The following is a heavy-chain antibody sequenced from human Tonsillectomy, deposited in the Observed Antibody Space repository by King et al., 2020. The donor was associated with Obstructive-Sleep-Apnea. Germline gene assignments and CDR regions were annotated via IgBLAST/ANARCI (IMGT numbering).Heavy chain of an antibody. V-gene: IGHV3-30*18. CDR3: AKDDGYSSGWSSSTMGDY. CDR2: ISYDGSNK. J-gene: IGHJ4*02. Sequence: VQLVESGGGVVQPGGSLRLSCAASVFTFSSYGMHWVRQAPGKGLEWVAVISYDGSNKYYADSVKGRLTISRDNSKNTLYLQMNSLRAEDTAVYYCAKDDGYSSGWSSSTMGDYWGQGTMVTVSS. CDR1: VFTFSSYG. D-gene: IGHD6-19*01.